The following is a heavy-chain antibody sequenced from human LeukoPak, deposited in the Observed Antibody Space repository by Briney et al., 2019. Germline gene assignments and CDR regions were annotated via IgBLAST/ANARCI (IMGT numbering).Heavy chain of an antibody. Sequence: GGSLRLSCAASGFTFDDYGMSWVRQAPGKGLEWVSGINWNGGSTGYADSVKGRFTISRDNAKNSLYLQMNSLRAEDTAVYYCARNEGYYYMDVWGKGTTVTISS. J-gene: IGHJ6*03. V-gene: IGHV3-20*04. CDR1: GFTFDDYG. CDR3: ARNEGYYYMDV. CDR2: INWNGGST.